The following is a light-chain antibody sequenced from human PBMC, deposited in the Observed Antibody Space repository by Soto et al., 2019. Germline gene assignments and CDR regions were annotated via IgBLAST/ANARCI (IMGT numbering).Light chain of an antibody. CDR3: QQYNSSPLT. J-gene: IGKJ3*01. CDR1: QGISSD. Sequence: DIEMTQSPASLSVSPGDRVTISCRASQGISSDLAWYQQKPGQAPRLLIYAASTRDTGVPARFSGSGSGSDFTLTISGLQSEDVAAYYCQQYNSSPLTFGQGTKLDI. CDR2: AAS. V-gene: IGKV1-27*01.